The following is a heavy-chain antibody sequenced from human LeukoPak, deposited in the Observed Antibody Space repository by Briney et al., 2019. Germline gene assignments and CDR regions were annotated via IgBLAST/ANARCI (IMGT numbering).Heavy chain of an antibody. Sequence: GGSLRLSCAASGFTFSSYGMHWVRQAPGKGLEWVTFIRYDGSNKYYADSVKGRFAISRDNPKNTLNLHMNSLRAEDTAVYYCAKDPTHYRVWDYYETIGLSYWGQGTLVTVSS. CDR2: IRYDGSNK. J-gene: IGHJ4*02. CDR3: AKDPTHYRVWDYYETIGLSY. D-gene: IGHD3-22*01. V-gene: IGHV3-30*02. CDR1: GFTFSSYG.